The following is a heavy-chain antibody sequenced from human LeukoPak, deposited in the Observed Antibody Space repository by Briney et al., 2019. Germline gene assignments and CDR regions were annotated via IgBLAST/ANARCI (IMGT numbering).Heavy chain of an antibody. CDR2: ISSSGSTI. Sequence: GGSLRLSCAASGFTFSDYYMSWIRQAPGKGLEWVSYISSSGSTIYYADSVKGRFTISRDNAKNSLYLQMNSLRAEDTAVYYCARNLPRNYYYDSSGPTDAFDIWGQGTMVTVSS. V-gene: IGHV3-11*01. CDR3: ARNLPRNYYYDSSGPTDAFDI. D-gene: IGHD3-22*01. J-gene: IGHJ3*02. CDR1: GFTFSDYY.